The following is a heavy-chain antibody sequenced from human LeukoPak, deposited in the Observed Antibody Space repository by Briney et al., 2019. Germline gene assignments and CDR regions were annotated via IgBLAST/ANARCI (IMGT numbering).Heavy chain of an antibody. CDR1: GFTFSSYG. D-gene: IGHD3-22*01. J-gene: IGHJ4*02. CDR2: IWYDGSNK. Sequence: PGRSLRLSCAASGFTFSSYGMHWVRQAPGKRLEWVAVIWYDGSNKYYADSVKGRFTISRDNSKNTLSLQMNGLRAEDTAVYYCAKNQVAYDSSGYSFDYWGQGTLVTVSS. CDR3: AKNQVAYDSSGYSFDY. V-gene: IGHV3-30*18.